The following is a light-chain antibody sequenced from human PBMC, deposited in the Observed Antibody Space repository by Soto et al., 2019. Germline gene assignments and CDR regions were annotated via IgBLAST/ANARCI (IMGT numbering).Light chain of an antibody. Sequence: EMVLTESPGTRSLSPGERATLCCRASQSVSSYLAWYQQKPGQAPRLLIYDASNRATGIPARFSGSGSGTDFTLTISSLEPEDFAVYYCQQRSNWWTFAQGTNADI. V-gene: IGKV3-11*01. J-gene: IGKJ1*01. CDR1: QSVSSY. CDR3: QQRSNWWT. CDR2: DAS.